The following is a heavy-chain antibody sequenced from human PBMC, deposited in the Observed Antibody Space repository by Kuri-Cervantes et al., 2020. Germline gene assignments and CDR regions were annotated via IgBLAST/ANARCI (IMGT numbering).Heavy chain of an antibody. CDR2: IYYSGST. CDR1: GGSFSGYY. V-gene: IGHV4-59*13. Sequence: SETLSLTCAVYGGSFSGYYWSWIRQPPGKGLEWIGYIYYSGSTNYNPSLKSRVTISVDTSKNQFSLKLGSVTAADTAVYYCASSSGWLLLREGDPFDYWGQGTLVTVSS. CDR3: ASSSGWLLLREGDPFDY. J-gene: IGHJ4*02. D-gene: IGHD3-22*01.